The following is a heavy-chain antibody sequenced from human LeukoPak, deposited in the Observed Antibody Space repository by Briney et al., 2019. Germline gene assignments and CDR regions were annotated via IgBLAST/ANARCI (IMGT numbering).Heavy chain of an antibody. J-gene: IGHJ3*02. D-gene: IGHD1-26*01. Sequence: GGSLRLSCAASGFTFDDYAMHWVRQAPGKGLEWVSAISGSGGSTYYADSVKGRFTISRDNSKNTLYLQMNSLGAEDTAVYYCAGATMKAGAFDIWGQGTMVTVSS. CDR1: GFTFDDYA. V-gene: IGHV3-23*01. CDR2: ISGSGGST. CDR3: AGATMKAGAFDI.